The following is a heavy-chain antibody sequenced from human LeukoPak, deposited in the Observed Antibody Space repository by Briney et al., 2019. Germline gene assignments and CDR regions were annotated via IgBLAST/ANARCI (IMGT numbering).Heavy chain of an antibody. CDR3: AYRNNFEY. J-gene: IGHJ4*02. D-gene: IGHD1-26*01. CDR2: ISGSGGTT. Sequence: GGSLRLSCAASGFTFSSYAMRWVRQAPGKGLEWVSDISGSGGTTYYADSVKGRFTISRDDAKRTVDLQMDNLRAEDTAIYYCAYRNNFEYWGQGALVTVSS. V-gene: IGHV3-23*01. CDR1: GFTFSSYA.